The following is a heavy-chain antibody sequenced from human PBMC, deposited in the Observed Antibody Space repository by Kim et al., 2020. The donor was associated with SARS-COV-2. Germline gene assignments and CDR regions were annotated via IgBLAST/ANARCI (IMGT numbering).Heavy chain of an antibody. CDR3: AREREHSSGGRYYYYGMDV. D-gene: IGHD6-19*01. V-gene: IGHV3-21*01. CDR2: ISSSSSYI. J-gene: IGHJ6*02. CDR1: GFTFSSYS. Sequence: GGSLRLSCAASGFTFSSYSMNWVRQAPGKGLEWVSSISSSSSYIYYADSVKGRFTISRDNAKNSLYLQMNSLRAEDTAVYYCAREREHSSGGRYYYYGMDVWGQGTTVTVS.